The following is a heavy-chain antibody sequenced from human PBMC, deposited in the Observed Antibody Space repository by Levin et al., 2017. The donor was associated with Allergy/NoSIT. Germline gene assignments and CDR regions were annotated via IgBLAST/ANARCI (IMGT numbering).Heavy chain of an antibody. V-gene: IGHV4-59*01. D-gene: IGHD3-10*01. CDR2: VYYTGGT. J-gene: IGHJ4*02. Sequence: SETLSLTCTVSGGSFSTYYWSWIRQSPGKGLEWIGYVYYTGGTNYNPSLKSRVTMSVDMSKSQFSLNLTSVTATDTAVYYCARGRLAEYYLDYWGQGSLVTVSS. CDR1: GGSFSTYY. CDR3: ARGRLAEYYLDY.